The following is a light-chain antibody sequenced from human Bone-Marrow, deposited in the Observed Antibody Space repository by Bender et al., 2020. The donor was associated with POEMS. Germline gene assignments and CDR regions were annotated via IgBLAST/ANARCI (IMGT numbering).Light chain of an antibody. J-gene: IGLJ3*02. CDR2: EVS. CDR3: CTFAGSDTWV. V-gene: IGLV2-23*02. Sequence: QSALTQPASVSGSPGQSITISCTGSSSDVGTYNVVSWYQQHPGKAPKLIIYEVSKRPSGVSNRFSGSKSGNTASLTISGLQAEDEADYYCCTFAGSDTWVFGGGTKLTVL. CDR1: SSDVGTYNV.